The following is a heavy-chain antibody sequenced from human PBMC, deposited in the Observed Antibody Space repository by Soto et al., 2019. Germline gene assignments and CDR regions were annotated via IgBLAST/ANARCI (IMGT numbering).Heavy chain of an antibody. D-gene: IGHD3-10*01. CDR1: GFTFSSYA. V-gene: IGHV3-23*01. CDR2: ISGSGDST. J-gene: IGHJ4*02. Sequence: PGGSLRLSCAASGFTFSSYAMSWVRQAPGKGLEWVSAISGSGDSTYYADSVKGRFTISRDNSKNTLYVQMNSLRAEGTAVYYCAKGKYDASGSYYNNLDYWGQGTVVTVSS. CDR3: AKGKYDASGSYYNNLDY.